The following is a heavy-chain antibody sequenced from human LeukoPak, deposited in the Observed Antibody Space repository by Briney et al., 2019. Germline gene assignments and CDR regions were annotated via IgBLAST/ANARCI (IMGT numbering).Heavy chain of an antibody. D-gene: IGHD6-13*01. J-gene: IGHJ2*01. CDR2: IRYDGSNK. CDR1: GFTFSSYG. Sequence: GGSLRLSCAASGFTFSSYGMHWVRQAPGKGLEWVAFIRYDGSNKYYADSVKGRFIISRDNAKNSLILQMNSLRAEDTAVYYCSRDSAADRTFHYYSTWYPGVGYFDLWGRGTLVSVSP. CDR3: SRDSAADRTFHYYSTWYPGVGYFDL. V-gene: IGHV3-30*02.